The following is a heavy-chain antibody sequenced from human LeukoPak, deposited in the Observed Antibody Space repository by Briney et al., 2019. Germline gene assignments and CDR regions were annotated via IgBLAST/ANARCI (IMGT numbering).Heavy chain of an antibody. CDR1: GGSFSGYY. CDR2: INHSGST. CDR3: ARGRRGDY. J-gene: IGHJ4*02. Sequence: NPSETPSLTCAVYGGSFSGYYWSWIRQPPGKGLEWIGEINHSGSTNYNPSLKSRVTISVDTSKNQFSLKLSSVTAADTAVYYCARGRRGDYWGQGTLVTVSS. V-gene: IGHV4-34*01.